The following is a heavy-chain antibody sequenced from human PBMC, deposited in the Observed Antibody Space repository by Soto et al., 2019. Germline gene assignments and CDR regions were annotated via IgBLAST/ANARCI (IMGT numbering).Heavy chain of an antibody. CDR3: ARGSYYDSSGYYPY. J-gene: IGHJ4*02. V-gene: IGHV4-31*03. CDR1: GGSISSGGYY. D-gene: IGHD3-22*01. CDR2: IYYSGST. Sequence: QVQLQESGPGLVKPSQTLSLTCTVSGGSISSGGYYWSWVRQHPGKGLEWIGYIYYSGSTFYNPSLKSRVTISVDTSKNQFSLKLSSVTAADTAVYHCARGSYYDSSGYYPYWGQGTLVTVSS.